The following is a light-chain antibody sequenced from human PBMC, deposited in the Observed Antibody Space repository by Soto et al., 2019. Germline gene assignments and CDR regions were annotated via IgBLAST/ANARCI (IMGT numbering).Light chain of an antibody. Sequence: EIVLTQSQGTLSLSPGERATLSCRASQSVRSSFFAWYQQKPGQAPRLLIYDVSVRATGIPDRFSGSGSGTDFTLTINRLEPEDFAVYYCQQYENSVMYTFGQGTKLELK. CDR1: QSVRSSF. CDR2: DVS. J-gene: IGKJ2*01. CDR3: QQYENSVMYT. V-gene: IGKV3-20*01.